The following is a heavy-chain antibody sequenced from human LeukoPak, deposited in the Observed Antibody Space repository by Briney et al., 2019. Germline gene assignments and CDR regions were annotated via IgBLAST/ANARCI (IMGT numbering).Heavy chain of an antibody. D-gene: IGHD6-6*01. J-gene: IGHJ4*02. CDR2: INHSGST. CDR1: GGSFSGYY. Sequence: PSETLSLTCATYGGSFSGYYWSWIRQPPGKGLEWIGEINHSGSTNYNPSLKSRVTISVDTSKNQFSLKLSSVTAADTAVYYCARGKRYSSSSYFDYWGQGTLVTVSS. CDR3: ARGKRYSSSSYFDY. V-gene: IGHV4-34*01.